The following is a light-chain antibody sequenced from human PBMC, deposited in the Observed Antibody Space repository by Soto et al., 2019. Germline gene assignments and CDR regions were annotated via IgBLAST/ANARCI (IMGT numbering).Light chain of an antibody. Sequence: QSALTQPASVSGSPGQSITISCTGTSSDVGGYNYVSWLQQHPGKAPKLMIYDVSNRPSGVSSRFAGSKSGNTASLTISGLQAEDEADYYCSSYTSSSTLAFGGGTKLTVL. CDR3: SSYTSSSTLA. V-gene: IGLV2-14*03. CDR2: DVS. J-gene: IGLJ2*01. CDR1: SSDVGGYNY.